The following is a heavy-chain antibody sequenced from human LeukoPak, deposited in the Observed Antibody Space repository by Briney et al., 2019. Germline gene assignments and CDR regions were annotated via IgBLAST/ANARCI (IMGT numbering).Heavy chain of an antibody. V-gene: IGHV4-34*01. CDR2: INHSGST. CDR3: ARGRGVVPRCSSYYYYSGMDV. J-gene: IGHJ6*01. D-gene: IGHD3-3*01. Sequence: PSETLSLTCAVYGGSFSGYYWNWIRQPPAKGLEWIGEINHSGSTNYNPSLKSRLTISVDTSKNQLSLKLRSVTAADKPVYYCARGRGVVPRCSSYYYYSGMDVWGEGTTVTVS. CDR1: GGSFSGYY.